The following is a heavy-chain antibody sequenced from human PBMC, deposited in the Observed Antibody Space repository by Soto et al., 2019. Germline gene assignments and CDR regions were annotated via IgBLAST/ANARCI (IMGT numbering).Heavy chain of an antibody. CDR2: IIATFGTA. CDR3: VRAGEVAARSRKYYFHY. Sequence: QVQLVQSGAEVKKPGSSVKVSCKTSGVTFSNYGFSWVRQARGQGLEWMGGIIATFGTADYPQKFQDRVTITADISTSTIYMELSRLRSEDTAVYYCVRAGEVAARSRKYYFHYWGQGTQVTVSS. J-gene: IGHJ4*02. CDR1: GVTFSNYG. D-gene: IGHD6-6*01. V-gene: IGHV1-69*06.